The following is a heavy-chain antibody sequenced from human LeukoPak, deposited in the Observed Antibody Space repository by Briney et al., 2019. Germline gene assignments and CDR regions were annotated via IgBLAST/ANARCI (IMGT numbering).Heavy chain of an antibody. CDR2: ITFSSSII. J-gene: IGHJ4*02. CDR1: GFTFSSYS. CDR3: ARDRLHYGEYERTFDY. D-gene: IGHD4-17*01. Sequence: GGSLRLSCAASGFTFSSYSMNWVRQAPGKGLEWVSYITFSSSIIYYADSVKGRFTISRNNAKNSLYLQMNSLRAEDTAVYYCARDRLHYGEYERTFDYWGQGTLVSVSS. V-gene: IGHV3-48*01.